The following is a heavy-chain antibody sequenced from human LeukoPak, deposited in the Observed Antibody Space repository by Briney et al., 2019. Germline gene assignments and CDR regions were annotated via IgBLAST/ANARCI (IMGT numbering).Heavy chain of an antibody. D-gene: IGHD4-17*01. CDR2: ISSSSTI. J-gene: IGHJ4*02. CDR1: GFTFSSYS. V-gene: IGHV3-48*02. Sequence: PGGSLRLSCAASGFTFSSYSMNWVRQAPGKGLEWVSYISSSSTIYYADSVKGRFTISRDNAKNSLYLQMYSLRDEDTAVYYCARDPTTVKPMGYWGQGTLVTVSS. CDR3: ARDPTTVKPMGY.